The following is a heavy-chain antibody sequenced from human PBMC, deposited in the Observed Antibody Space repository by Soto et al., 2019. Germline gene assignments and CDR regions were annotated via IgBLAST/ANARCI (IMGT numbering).Heavy chain of an antibody. Sequence: QLQLQESGPGLVKPSETLSLTCTVSGGSISSSSYYWGWIRQPPGKGLEWIGSIYYSGSTYYNPSLKSRVTISVDTSKNQFSLKLSSVTAADTAVYYCARLDYGDYDHFDYWGQGTLVTVSS. J-gene: IGHJ4*02. V-gene: IGHV4-39*01. CDR2: IYYSGST. D-gene: IGHD4-17*01. CDR3: ARLDYGDYDHFDY. CDR1: GGSISSSSYY.